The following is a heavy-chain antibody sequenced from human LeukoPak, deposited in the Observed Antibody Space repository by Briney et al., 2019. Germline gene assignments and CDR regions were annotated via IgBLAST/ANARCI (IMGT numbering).Heavy chain of an antibody. J-gene: IGHJ4*02. CDR2: IDSSGGYM. D-gene: IGHD4-17*01. Sequence: GGSLRLSCEASGFTFNTYSMNWARQAPGKGLEWVSSIDSSGGYMFYADSVKGRFIISRDNAKNSLYLQMNSLRAEDTAVYYCARDYGDYFDYWGQGTLVTVSS. V-gene: IGHV3-21*01. CDR1: GFTFNTYS. CDR3: ARDYGDYFDY.